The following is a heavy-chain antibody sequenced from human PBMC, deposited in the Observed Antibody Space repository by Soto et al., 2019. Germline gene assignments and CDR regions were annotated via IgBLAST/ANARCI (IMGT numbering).Heavy chain of an antibody. V-gene: IGHV1-24*01. CDR1: GYTLTELS. CDR2: FDPEDGET. J-gene: IGHJ6*02. Sequence: ASVKVSCKVSGYTLTELSMHWVRQAPGKGLEWMGGFDPEDGETIYAQKFQGRVTMTEDTSTDTAYMELSSLRSEDTAVYYCATGSNTVNNFGVVIPTYYYYYYGMDVWGQGTTVTVSS. D-gene: IGHD3-3*01. CDR3: ATGSNTVNNFGVVIPTYYYYYYGMDV.